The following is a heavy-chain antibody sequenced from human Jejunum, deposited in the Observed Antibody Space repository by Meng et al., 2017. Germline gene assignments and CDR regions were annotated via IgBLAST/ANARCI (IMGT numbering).Heavy chain of an antibody. CDR1: GLGYTFASHY. J-gene: IGHJ4*02. CDR2: INPSGGST. V-gene: IGHV1-46*01. Sequence: SGAEVKIPGASVKVSAKASGLGYTFASHYMHWVRQAPGQGFEWMGIINPSGGSTSYAQKFQGRVTMTRDTSTSTVYMELSSLRSEDTAVYYCARDGDLGSCSGTRCYYFDHWGQGALVTVSS. CDR3: ARDGDLGSCSGTRCYYFDH. D-gene: IGHD2-2*03.